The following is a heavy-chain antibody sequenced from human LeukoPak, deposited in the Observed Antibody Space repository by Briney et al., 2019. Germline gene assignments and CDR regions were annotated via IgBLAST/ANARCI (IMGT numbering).Heavy chain of an antibody. D-gene: IGHD3-10*01. J-gene: IGHJ4*02. CDR2: INRDGSTT. CDR3: ARDKKSGESSEIDY. CDR1: GFTFSNYW. Sequence: GGSLRLSCAASGFTFSNYWVRWVRQAPGKGLVWVSRINRDGSTTNYADSVKGRFTVSRDNAKNTLKLQMNSLRAEDTAVYYCARDKKSGESSEIDYWGQGTLVTVSS. V-gene: IGHV3-74*01.